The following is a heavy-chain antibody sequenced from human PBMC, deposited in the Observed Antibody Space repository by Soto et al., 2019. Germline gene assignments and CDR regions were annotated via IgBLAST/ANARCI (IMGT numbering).Heavy chain of an antibody. J-gene: IGHJ2*01. Sequence: QVQLQESGPGLVKPSQTLSLTCTVSGGSISSGGYYWSWIRQHPGKGLEWIGYIYYSGSTYYNPSLKSRGNITVDTSKNPFPLKPSSGAAADTAVYYCASTDDEGWYFDLWGRGTLVTVSS. D-gene: IGHD1-1*01. CDR2: IYYSGST. CDR3: ASTDDEGWYFDL. CDR1: GGSISSGGYY. V-gene: IGHV4-31*03.